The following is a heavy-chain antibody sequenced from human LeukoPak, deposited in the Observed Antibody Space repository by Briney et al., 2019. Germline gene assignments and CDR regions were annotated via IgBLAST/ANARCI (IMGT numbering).Heavy chain of an antibody. CDR1: GGSFSGYY. CDR2: INHSGST. Sequence: SETLSLTCAVYGGSFSGYYWSWIRQPPGKGLEWIGEINHSGSTNYNPSLKSRVTISVDTSKNQFSLKLSSVTAADTAVYYCARDRRYFDWLLDWFDPWGQGTLVTVSS. CDR3: ARDRRYFDWLLDWFDP. J-gene: IGHJ5*02. V-gene: IGHV4-34*01. D-gene: IGHD3-9*01.